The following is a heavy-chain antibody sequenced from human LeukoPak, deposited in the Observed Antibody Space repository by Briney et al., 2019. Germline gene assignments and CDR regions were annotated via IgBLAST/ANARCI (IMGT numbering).Heavy chain of an antibody. J-gene: IGHJ3*02. D-gene: IGHD4-23*01. Sequence: GGSLRLSCAASGFTFSIYAMHWVRQAPGKGLEWVAIISFGGTYKNYADSVMGRFTISRDNSKNILYLQMDGLTSEDTAVYFCTRRDFHGGTSLAAFDIWGQGTVVTVSS. V-gene: IGHV3-30*04. CDR2: ISFGGTYK. CDR3: TRRDFHGGTSLAAFDI. CDR1: GFTFSIYA.